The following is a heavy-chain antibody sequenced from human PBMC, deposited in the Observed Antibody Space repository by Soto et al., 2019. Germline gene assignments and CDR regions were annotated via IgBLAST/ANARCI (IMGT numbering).Heavy chain of an antibody. V-gene: IGHV4-59*08. D-gene: IGHD6-19*01. CDR3: ARLGGWYVLDY. Sequence: QVQLQESGPGLVKPSETLSLTCTVSGCSISSYYWSWIRQPPGKGLEWIGYIYYSGSTNYNPSLRSRVPISVAPSKNQCSVKLSSVTAADTAVYYCARLGGWYVLDYWGQGTLVTVSS. CDR1: GCSISSYY. J-gene: IGHJ4*02. CDR2: IYYSGST.